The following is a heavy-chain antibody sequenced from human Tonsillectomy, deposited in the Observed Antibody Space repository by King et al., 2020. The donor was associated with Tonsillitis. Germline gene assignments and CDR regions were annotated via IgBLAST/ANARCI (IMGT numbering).Heavy chain of an antibody. D-gene: IGHD6-13*01. CDR3: ARGIYSSSWYRPYYYYMDV. J-gene: IGHJ6*03. Sequence: VQLVESGGGLVQPGGSLRLSCAASGFTFSTYDMHWVRQGTGKGLQWVSAINSVGDTYYPGSVKGRFTISRENAKNSLYLQMNSLRAGDTAVYYCARGIYSSSWYRPYYYYMDVWGKGTTVTVSS. V-gene: IGHV3-13*04. CDR2: INSVGDT. CDR1: GFTFSTYD.